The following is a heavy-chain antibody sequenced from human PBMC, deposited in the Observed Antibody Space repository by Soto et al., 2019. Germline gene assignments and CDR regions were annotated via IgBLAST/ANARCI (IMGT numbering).Heavy chain of an antibody. CDR2: TKAKVYSYIT. Sequence: GGSLRLSCVVSGITLSDHFIDWVRHAPGKGLEWVGRTKAKVYSYITEYAASVKGRFTISRHDSENSVYLQMTSLKSEDTAVYYCASIRGVMGYWGQGTLVTVSS. V-gene: IGHV3-72*01. D-gene: IGHD3-10*01. CDR1: GITLSDHF. J-gene: IGHJ4*02. CDR3: ASIRGVMGY.